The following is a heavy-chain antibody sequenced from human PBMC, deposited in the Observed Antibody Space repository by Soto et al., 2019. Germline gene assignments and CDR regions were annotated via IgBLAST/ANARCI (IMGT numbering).Heavy chain of an antibody. Sequence: ASVKVSCKASGYSFTNNDDSWVTKATGQGLVLMVCKYPGGPHTGYAQKFQGRVTMTRDISIATAYMELSSLRADDTAIYYRSRMETFGSLNWFDPWGQGTLVTVSS. CDR1: GYSFTNND. CDR2: KYPGGPHT. J-gene: IGHJ5*02. CDR3: SRMETFGSLNWFDP. D-gene: IGHD3-16*01. V-gene: IGHV1-8*01.